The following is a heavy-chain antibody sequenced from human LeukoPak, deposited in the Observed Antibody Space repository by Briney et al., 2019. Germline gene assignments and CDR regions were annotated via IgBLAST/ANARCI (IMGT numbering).Heavy chain of an antibody. V-gene: IGHV3-23*01. CDR1: GFTFSSSA. Sequence: GGSLRLSCAASGFTFSSSAMSWVRQVPGKGLEWVSGISAGGGSTYYADSVRGRFTISRDNSKNTLYVQVNSLGTEDTAAYYCAKGSYYDSSGSFYFDYWGQGTLVTVSS. J-gene: IGHJ4*02. CDR2: ISAGGGST. CDR3: AKGSYYDSSGSFYFDY. D-gene: IGHD3-22*01.